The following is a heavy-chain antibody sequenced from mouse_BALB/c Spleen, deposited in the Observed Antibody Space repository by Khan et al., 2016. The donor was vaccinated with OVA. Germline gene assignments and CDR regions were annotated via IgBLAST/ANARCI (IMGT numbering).Heavy chain of an antibody. V-gene: IGHV2-5*01. J-gene: IGHJ4*01. CDR2: IWRGGGT. CDR3: AKNQAGYAMDF. CDR1: SFSLTNYG. Sequence: QVQLKESGPGLVQPSQSLSITCTVSSFSLTNYGVHWVRQSPGKGLEWLGVIWRGGGTDYNAAFMSRLYITKDNSRRQVFFEMNSLQADDTAIYYWAKNQAGYAMDFWGQGTSVTVSS.